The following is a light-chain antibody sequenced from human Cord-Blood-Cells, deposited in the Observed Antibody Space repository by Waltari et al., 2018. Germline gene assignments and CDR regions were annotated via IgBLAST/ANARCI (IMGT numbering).Light chain of an antibody. V-gene: IGLV1-44*01. CDR3: AAWDDSLNGPV. CDR1: SSNIGSNT. CDR2: SNN. Sequence: QSVLTQPPSASGTPGQRVTISCSGSSSNIGSNTVNWYQQLPGTATKLLIYSNNQRPSGVPDRFSGSKSGTSASLAISGLQSEDEADYYWAAWDDSLNGPVFGGGTKLTVL. J-gene: IGLJ2*01.